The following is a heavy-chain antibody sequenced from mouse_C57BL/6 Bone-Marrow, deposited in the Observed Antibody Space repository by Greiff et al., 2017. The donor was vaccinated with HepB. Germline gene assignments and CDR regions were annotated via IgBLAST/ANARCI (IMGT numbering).Heavy chain of an antibody. CDR2: IHPNSGST. D-gene: IGHD2-4*01. CDR3: TRRGIYDYALYY. V-gene: IGHV1-64*01. CDR1: GYTFTSYW. Sequence: QVQLQQPGAELVKPGASVKLSCKASGYTFTSYWMHWVKQRPGQGLDWIGMIHPNSGSTNYNEKFKSKATLTVDKSSSTAYMQLSSLTSEDAAVYYCTRRGIYDYALYYWGQGTTPTVSS. J-gene: IGHJ2*01.